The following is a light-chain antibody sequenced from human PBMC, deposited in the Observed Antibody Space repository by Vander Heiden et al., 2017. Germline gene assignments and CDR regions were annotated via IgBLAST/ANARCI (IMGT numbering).Light chain of an antibody. Sequence: DIQMTQSPSSLSASVGDRVTITCRASQGISNYVAWYQQKPGKVPKLLIYAASTLQSGVPSRFSGSGSGTDFTLTIGSLQPEDVATYYCQKYNSAPRSFGQGTKVEIK. J-gene: IGKJ1*01. V-gene: IGKV1-27*01. CDR2: AAS. CDR1: QGISNY. CDR3: QKYNSAPRS.